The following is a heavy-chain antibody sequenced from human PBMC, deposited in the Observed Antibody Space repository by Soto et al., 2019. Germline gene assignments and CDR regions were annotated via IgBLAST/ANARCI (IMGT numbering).Heavy chain of an antibody. Sequence: PGGSLRLSCAASGFTFSSNSMIWVRQAPGKGLEWVSYIDSTSMHIYYADSVKGRFTITRDNAKKSVYLQMTSLRAEDTAVYYCARLVGAYQHYIDYSGQGTLVTVSS. J-gene: IGHJ4*02. CDR1: GFTFSSNS. D-gene: IGHD1-26*01. V-gene: IGHV3-21*01. CDR3: ARLVGAYQHYIDY. CDR2: IDSTSMHI.